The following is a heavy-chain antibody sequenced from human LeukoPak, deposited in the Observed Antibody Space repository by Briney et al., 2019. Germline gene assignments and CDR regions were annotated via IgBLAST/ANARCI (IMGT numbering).Heavy chain of an antibody. D-gene: IGHD2-2*01. Sequence: ASVKVSCKASGYTFTSYDINWVRQATGQGLEWMGWMNPNSGNTGYAQKFQGRVTMTRNTSISTAYMELSSLRSEDTAVYYCASVVVPDNQFCYWGQGTLVNGSS. CDR1: GYTFTSYD. CDR3: ASVVVPDNQFCY. V-gene: IGHV1-8*01. J-gene: IGHJ4*02. CDR2: MNPNSGNT.